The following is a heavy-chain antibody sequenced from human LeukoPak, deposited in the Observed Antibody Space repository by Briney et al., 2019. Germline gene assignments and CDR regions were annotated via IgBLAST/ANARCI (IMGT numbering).Heavy chain of an antibody. CDR2: VNPNSGGT. J-gene: IGHJ4*02. Sequence: EASVKVSCKASGYIFTDYYIHWVRQAPGQGLEWMGRVNPNSGGTNFAQKFQGRVTMTRDTSISTAYMELSRLRSDDTAVYYCAKDRPNYHENNGHYYRPNGDYWGQGTLVTVSS. CDR3: AKDRPNYHENNGHYYRPNGDY. D-gene: IGHD3-22*01. V-gene: IGHV1-2*06. CDR1: GYIFTDYY.